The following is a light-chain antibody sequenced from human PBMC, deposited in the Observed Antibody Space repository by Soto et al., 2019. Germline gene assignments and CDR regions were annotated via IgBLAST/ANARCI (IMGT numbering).Light chain of an antibody. CDR1: QSVATY. J-gene: IGKJ1*01. CDR2: NAS. V-gene: IGKV3-15*01. CDR3: QQYNKWPPWT. Sequence: EIVLTQSPATLSLSPGERATLSCRASQSVATYLAWYQQKPGQAPRLLIYNASDRASDFPARFSGSGSGTEFTLTISGLQSDDFAVYFCQQYNKWPPWTFGHGTKVEIK.